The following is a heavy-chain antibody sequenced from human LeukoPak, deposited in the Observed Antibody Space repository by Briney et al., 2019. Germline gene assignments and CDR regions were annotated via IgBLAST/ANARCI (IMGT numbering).Heavy chain of an antibody. CDR3: AIQVGGRGPLH. V-gene: IGHV4-39*07. CDR2: IYYSGST. J-gene: IGHJ4*02. D-gene: IGHD1-26*01. Sequence: SETLSLTCTVSGGSISSSSYYWGWIRQPPGEGLEWIGSIYYSGSTYYNPSLKSRVTISVDTSKNQFSLKLSSVTAADTAVYYCAIQVGGRGPLHWGQGTLVTVSS. CDR1: GGSISSSSYY.